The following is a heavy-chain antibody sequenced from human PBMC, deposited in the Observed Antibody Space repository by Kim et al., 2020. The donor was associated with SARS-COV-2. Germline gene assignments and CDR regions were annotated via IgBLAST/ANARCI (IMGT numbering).Heavy chain of an antibody. CDR3: AIVIKSSHGINWFDP. V-gene: IGHV1-69*13. Sequence: SVKVSCKASGGTFSSYAISWVRQAPGQGLEWMGGIIPIFGTANYAQKFQGRVTITADESTSTAYMELSSLRSEDTAVYYCAIVIKSSHGINWFDPWGQGTLVTVSS. J-gene: IGHJ5*02. D-gene: IGHD1-20*01. CDR2: IIPIFGTA. CDR1: GGTFSSYA.